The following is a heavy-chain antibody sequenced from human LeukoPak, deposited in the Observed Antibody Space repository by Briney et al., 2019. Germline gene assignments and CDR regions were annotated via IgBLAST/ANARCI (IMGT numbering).Heavy chain of an antibody. D-gene: IGHD5-18*01. CDR1: GITFRNYG. V-gene: IGHV3-33*01. CDR3: ASVWRALGYTIDY. Sequence: GGSLRISCGASGITFRNYGMHWVRQAPGKGLEWVAIIWYDGSNKYYADSVKGRFTISRDNSKNTLYLQMNSLRVEDTAVYYCASVWRALGYTIDYWGQGTQVAVSS. J-gene: IGHJ4*02. CDR2: IWYDGSNK.